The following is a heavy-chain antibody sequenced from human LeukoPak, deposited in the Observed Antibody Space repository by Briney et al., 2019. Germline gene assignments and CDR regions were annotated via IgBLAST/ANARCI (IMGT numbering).Heavy chain of an antibody. V-gene: IGHV3-30*03. D-gene: IGHD3-22*01. CDR2: ISYDGSNK. CDR1: GFTFSSCG. Sequence: GGSLRLSCAASGFTFSSCGMHWVRQAPGKGLEWVAVISYDGSNKYYADSVKGRFTISRDNSKNTLYLQMNSLRAEDTAVYYCARDNSSGYFDYWGQGTLVTVSS. J-gene: IGHJ4*02. CDR3: ARDNSSGYFDY.